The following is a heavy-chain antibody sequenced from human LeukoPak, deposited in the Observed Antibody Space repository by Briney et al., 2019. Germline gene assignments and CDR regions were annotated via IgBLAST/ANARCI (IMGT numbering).Heavy chain of an antibody. CDR1: GASISAFH. J-gene: IGHJ4*02. CDR2: IYSSGST. Sequence: PSETLSLTCTVPGASISAFHWTWFRQPAGKGLEWIGLIYSSGSTLFNPSLKSRVAMSVDLTKNQLSLKLTSVTAEDTAMYYCARKDGDYWGRGTLVTVSS. V-gene: IGHV4-4*07. CDR3: ARKDGDY.